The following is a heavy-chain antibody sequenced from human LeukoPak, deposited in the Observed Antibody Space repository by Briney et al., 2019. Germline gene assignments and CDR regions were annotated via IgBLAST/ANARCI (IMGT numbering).Heavy chain of an antibody. CDR2: IKGDGSYK. J-gene: IGHJ1*01. V-gene: IGHV3-7*03. Sequence: GGSLRLSCAASGFTFSNYWMSWVRQAPGKGLEWVANIKGDGSYKYYVDSVKGRFAISRDNAKSSVYLQMNTLRAEDTAVYYCIRYGYNLLEYSQHWGQGTLVTVSS. CDR3: IRYGYNLLEYSQH. CDR1: GFTFSNYW. D-gene: IGHD5-24*01.